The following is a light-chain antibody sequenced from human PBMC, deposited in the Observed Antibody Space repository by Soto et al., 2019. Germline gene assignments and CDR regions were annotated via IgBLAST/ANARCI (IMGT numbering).Light chain of an antibody. Sequence: DIQRTQPPSSVSASVGDRVTISCRASEDINSRLAWYQQKPGNAPKLLIYAAFILQGGVPSMFSGYGSRTYFTLSISSLQPEDFATYDFQHAYSCPITFGQGTRLEMK. J-gene: IGKJ5*01. V-gene: IGKV1-12*01. CDR2: AAF. CDR1: EDINSR. CDR3: QHAYSCPIT.